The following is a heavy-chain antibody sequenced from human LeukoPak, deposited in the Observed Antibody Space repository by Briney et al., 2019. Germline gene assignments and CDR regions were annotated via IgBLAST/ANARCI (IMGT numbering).Heavy chain of an antibody. V-gene: IGHV1-2*02. Sequence: ASVKVSCKASGYTFTGYYMHWVRQAPGQGLEWMGWINPNSGGTNYAQKFQGRVTMTRDTSISTAYMELSRLRSDDTAVYYCARVLYDFWSGYAQADSMDVWGKGTTVTVSS. CDR2: INPNSGGT. CDR1: GYTFTGYY. CDR3: ARVLYDFWSGYAQADSMDV. D-gene: IGHD3-3*01. J-gene: IGHJ6*03.